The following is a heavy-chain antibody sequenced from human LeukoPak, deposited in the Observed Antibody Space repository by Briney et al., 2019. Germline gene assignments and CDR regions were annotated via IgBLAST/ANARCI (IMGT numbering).Heavy chain of an antibody. J-gene: IGHJ4*02. CDR3: SRGRDRSKAGDH. D-gene: IGHD5-24*01. CDR2: IHPSGIF. V-gene: IGHV4-34*01. CDR1: GGSCDDYY. Sequence: SETLSLTCTVYGGSCDDYYCSWIRQPPGKGLEWIGEIHPSGIFYYNSSLGSRLTISIDTSKSQFSLRLTSVTAAETAFYYCSRGRDRSKAGDHWGQGSLVTVSS.